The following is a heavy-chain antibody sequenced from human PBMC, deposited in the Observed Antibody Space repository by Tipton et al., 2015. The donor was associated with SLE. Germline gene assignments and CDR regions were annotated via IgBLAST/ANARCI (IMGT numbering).Heavy chain of an antibody. D-gene: IGHD1-1*01. CDR2: IYYSGST. CDR3: ARDRTGGAGFDY. CDR1: GGSISSYY. Sequence: TLSLTCTVSGGSISSYYWGWIRQPPGKGLQWIGYIYYSGSTNYNPSLKSRVTISVDTSKKRFSLKLSSVTAADTAVYYCARDRTGGAGFDYWGQGTLVTVSS. V-gene: IGHV4-59*01. J-gene: IGHJ4*02.